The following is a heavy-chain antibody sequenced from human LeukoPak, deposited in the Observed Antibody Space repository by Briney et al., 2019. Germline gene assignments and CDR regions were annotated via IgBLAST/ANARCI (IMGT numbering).Heavy chain of an antibody. J-gene: IGHJ5*02. Sequence: SVKVSCKASGGTFCSYAISWVRQAPGQGLEWMGRIIPIFGTANYAQKFQGRVTITTDESTSTAYMELSSLRSEDTAVYYCARDGYSYDGWFDPWGQGTLVTVSS. D-gene: IGHD5-18*01. CDR3: ARDGYSYDGWFDP. CDR1: GGTFCSYA. V-gene: IGHV1-69*05. CDR2: IIPIFGTA.